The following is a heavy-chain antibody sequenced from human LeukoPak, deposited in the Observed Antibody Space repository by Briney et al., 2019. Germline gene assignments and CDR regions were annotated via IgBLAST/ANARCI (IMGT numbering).Heavy chain of an antibody. Sequence: GGSLRLSCAASGFTFSGSAMYWVRQASGKGLEWVGRIRSKANSYATAYAASVKGRFTISRDDSKNTAYLQMNSLKTEDTAVYYCARGGSLVDPFDYWGQGTLVTVSS. J-gene: IGHJ4*02. V-gene: IGHV3-73*01. CDR3: ARGGSLVDPFDY. D-gene: IGHD1-26*01. CDR1: GFTFSGSA. CDR2: IRSKANSYAT.